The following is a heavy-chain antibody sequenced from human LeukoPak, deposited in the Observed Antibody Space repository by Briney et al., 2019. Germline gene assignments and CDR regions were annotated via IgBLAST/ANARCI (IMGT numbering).Heavy chain of an antibody. D-gene: IGHD2-15*01. CDR3: ATYIVGPTIDY. J-gene: IGHJ4*02. V-gene: IGHV3-48*03. CDR1: GFTFRSYE. Sequence: GGSLRLSCAASGFTFRSYEMNWVRQAPGKGLEWISYISGSGTTIYYADSVKGRFTISRDNAKNSVYLQMNGLRAGDTAVYYCATYIVGPTIDYWGQGTLVTVSS. CDR2: ISGSGTTI.